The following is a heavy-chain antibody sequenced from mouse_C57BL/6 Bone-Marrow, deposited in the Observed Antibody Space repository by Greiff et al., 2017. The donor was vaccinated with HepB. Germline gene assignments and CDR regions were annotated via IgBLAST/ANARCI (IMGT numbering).Heavy chain of an antibody. J-gene: IGHJ4*01. CDR1: GYTFTSYW. V-gene: IGHV1-72*01. CDR3: ARPIPIYYDYGYYAMDY. Sequence: LQQPGAELVKPGASVKLSCKASGYTFTSYWMHWVKQRPGRGLEWIGRIDPNSGGTKYNDKFKSKATLTVDKPSSTAYMQLNSLTSEDSAVYYCARPIPIYYDYGYYAMDYCGQGPSVTVSS. D-gene: IGHD2-4*01. CDR2: IDPNSGGT.